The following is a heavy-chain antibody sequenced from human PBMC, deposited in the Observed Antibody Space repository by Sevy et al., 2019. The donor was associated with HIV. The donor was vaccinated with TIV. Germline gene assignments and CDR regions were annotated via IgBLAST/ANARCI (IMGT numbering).Heavy chain of an antibody. D-gene: IGHD1-26*01. CDR2: IKSKTDGGTT. Sequence: GGSLRLSCAASGFTFSNAWMSWVRQAPGKGLEWVGRIKSKTDGGTTDYAAPVKGRFTISRDDSKNRLYLQMNSLKTGDTAVYYCTTGGSYYYYGMDVWGQGTTVTVSS. CDR3: TTGGSYYYYGMDV. V-gene: IGHV3-15*01. J-gene: IGHJ6*02. CDR1: GFTFSNAW.